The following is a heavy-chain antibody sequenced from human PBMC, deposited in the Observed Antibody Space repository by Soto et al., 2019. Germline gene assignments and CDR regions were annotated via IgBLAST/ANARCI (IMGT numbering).Heavy chain of an antibody. CDR3: ARDVVTTSHLNWFDP. CDR1: GFSLSGYG. Sequence: QVQLVESGGGVVQPGRSLRLSCEVSGFSLSGYGMHWVRQTPGKGLEWVAGIWYDGTTKNYADSVKGGFTISRDSSKNTVYLQMDSLKVEDTDVYYCARDVVTTSHLNWFDPWGQGVMVTVST. J-gene: IGHJ5*02. V-gene: IGHV3-33*01. D-gene: IGHD3-16*02. CDR2: IWYDGTTK.